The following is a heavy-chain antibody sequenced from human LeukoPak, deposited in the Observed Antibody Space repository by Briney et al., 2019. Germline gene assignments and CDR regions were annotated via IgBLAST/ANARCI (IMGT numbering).Heavy chain of an antibody. V-gene: IGHV3-23*01. CDR3: AKDRGVWFGEFGLFDY. CDR1: GFTFSSHG. J-gene: IGHJ4*02. Sequence: GGTLRLSCAASGFTFSSHGMSWVRQAPGKGLEWVSAISGSGGSTYYADSVKGRFTISRDNSKNTLYLHMNSLRAEDTAVYYCAKDRGVWFGEFGLFDYWGQGTLVTVSS. CDR2: ISGSGGST. D-gene: IGHD3-10*01.